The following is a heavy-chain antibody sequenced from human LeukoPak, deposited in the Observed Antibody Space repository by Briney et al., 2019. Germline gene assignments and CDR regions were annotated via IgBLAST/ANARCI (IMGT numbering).Heavy chain of an antibody. J-gene: IGHJ5*02. V-gene: IGHV4-34*01. Sequence: SETLSLTCAVYGGSFSGYYWSWIRQPPGKGLEWIGEINHSGSTNYNPSLKSRVTISVDTSKNQFSLKLSSVTAADTAVYYCARENLSGVRGVMSHWFDPWGQGTLVTVSS. D-gene: IGHD3-10*01. CDR1: GGSFSGYY. CDR2: INHSGST. CDR3: ARENLSGVRGVMSHWFDP.